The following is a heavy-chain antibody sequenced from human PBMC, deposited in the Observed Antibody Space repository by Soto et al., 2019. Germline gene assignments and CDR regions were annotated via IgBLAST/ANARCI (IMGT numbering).Heavy chain of an antibody. CDR3: AREDLRGNGYSDY. J-gene: IGHJ4*02. CDR1: GLTFSNYA. D-gene: IGHD3-3*01. Sequence: EVRLLESGGGLVKPGGSLRLSCATSGLTFSNYAMSWVRQAPGGGLEWVSSMSGSSSTTYYADSVKGRFTISRDRSKNTLYLQMSSLRAEDTALYYCAREDLRGNGYSDYWGQGTQVTVSS. CDR2: MSGSSSTT. V-gene: IGHV3-23*01.